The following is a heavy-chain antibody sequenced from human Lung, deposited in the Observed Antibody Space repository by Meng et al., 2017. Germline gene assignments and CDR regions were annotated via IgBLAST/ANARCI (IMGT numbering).Heavy chain of an antibody. V-gene: IGHV4-4*02. CDR1: GGAIGSRRW. J-gene: IGHJ5*02. CDR3: VRGGQDQAYYDFWSGPFDT. CDR2: IYNRGRT. D-gene: IGHD3-3*01. Sequence: QLELPESGPGLVKPSGEWFMTSAVLGGAIGSRRWWRSGRQAPGKGLEWIGVIYNRGRTNYNPSIESRVTISLDKSQNNFSLKVKSVTAADKAVYYCVRGGQDQAYYDFWSGPFDTWGQGTLVTVSS.